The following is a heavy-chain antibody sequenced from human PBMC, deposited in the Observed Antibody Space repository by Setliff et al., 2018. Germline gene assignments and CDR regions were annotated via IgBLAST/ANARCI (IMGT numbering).Heavy chain of an antibody. CDR1: GFTVSSNY. V-gene: IGHV3-48*01. Sequence: GGSLRLSCAASGFTVSSNYMQWVRQAPGKGLEWVSYIGESGNNIHYADSVEGRFTISRDNAKNSLYLQMNSLRAEDTAVYYCASAGHSGSWFPFDAFHIWGQGTMVTVSS. CDR2: IGESGNNI. J-gene: IGHJ3*02. D-gene: IGHD6-13*01. CDR3: ASAGHSGSWFPFDAFHI.